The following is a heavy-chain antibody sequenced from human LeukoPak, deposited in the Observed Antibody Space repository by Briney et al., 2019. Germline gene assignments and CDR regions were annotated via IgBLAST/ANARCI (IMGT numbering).Heavy chain of an antibody. Sequence: PGGSLRLSCAASGFTFSSYAMHWVRQAPGKGLEWVAVISYDGSNKYYADSVKGRFTISRDNSKNTLYLQMNSPRAEDTAVYYCAKGLYDLDYWGQGTLVTVSS. D-gene: IGHD3-16*01. J-gene: IGHJ4*02. CDR2: ISYDGSNK. V-gene: IGHV3-30-3*01. CDR1: GFTFSSYA. CDR3: AKGLYDLDY.